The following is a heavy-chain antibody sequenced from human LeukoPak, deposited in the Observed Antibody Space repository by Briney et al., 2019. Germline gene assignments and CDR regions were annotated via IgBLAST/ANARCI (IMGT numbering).Heavy chain of an antibody. Sequence: ASVKVFCKASGYTFTSYAMHWVRQAPGQRLEWMGWINAGNGNTKYSQKFQGRVTITRDTSASTAYMELSSLRSEDTAVYYCARDRDYYGSPYFSWGQGTLVTVSS. D-gene: IGHD3-10*01. CDR3: ARDRDYYGSPYFS. V-gene: IGHV1-3*01. CDR1: GYTFTSYA. J-gene: IGHJ5*02. CDR2: INAGNGNT.